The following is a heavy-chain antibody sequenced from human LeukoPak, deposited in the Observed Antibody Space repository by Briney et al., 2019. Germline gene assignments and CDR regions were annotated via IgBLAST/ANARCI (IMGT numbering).Heavy chain of an antibody. J-gene: IGHJ4*02. V-gene: IGHV1-69*04. CDR2: IIPILGIA. CDR1: GGTFSSYA. CDR3: AKAATMVRGVISFSGPPSPATARAPYDY. Sequence: ASVKVSCKASGGTFSSYAISWVRQAPGQGLEWMGRIIPILGIANYAQKFQGRVTITADKSTSTAYMELSSLRAEDTAVYYCAKAATMVRGVISFSGPPSPATARAPYDYWGQGTLVTVSS. D-gene: IGHD3-10*01.